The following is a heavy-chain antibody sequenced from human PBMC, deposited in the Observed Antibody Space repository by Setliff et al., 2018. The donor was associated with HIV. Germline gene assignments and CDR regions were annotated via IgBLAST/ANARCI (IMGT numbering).Heavy chain of an antibody. CDR2: IYTSGST. V-gene: IGHV4-61*02. J-gene: IGHJ4*02. D-gene: IGHD2-8*01. Sequence: SETLSLTCTVSGGSISSGIYYWSWIRQPAGKGLEWIGRIYTSGSTKYNPSLESRVTISVDTSKNQFSLRLSSVTAADTAMYFCARESPDGLDYWGQGTLVTVSS. CDR1: GGSISSGIYY. CDR3: ARESPDGLDY.